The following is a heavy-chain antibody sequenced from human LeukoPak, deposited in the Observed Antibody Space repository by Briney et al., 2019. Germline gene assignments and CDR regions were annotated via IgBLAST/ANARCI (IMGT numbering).Heavy chain of an antibody. D-gene: IGHD2-21*01. V-gene: IGHV3-73*01. J-gene: IGHJ3*02. CDR3: TRLDVSSSYCGGDCYRGGAFDI. Sequence: GGSLRLSCAASGFTFSGSAMHWVRQASGKGLEWVGRIRSKANSYATAYAASVKGRFTISRDDSKNTAYLQMNSLKTEDTAVYYCTRLDVSSSYCGGDCYRGGAFDIWGQGTMVTVSS. CDR2: IRSKANSYAT. CDR1: GFTFSGSA.